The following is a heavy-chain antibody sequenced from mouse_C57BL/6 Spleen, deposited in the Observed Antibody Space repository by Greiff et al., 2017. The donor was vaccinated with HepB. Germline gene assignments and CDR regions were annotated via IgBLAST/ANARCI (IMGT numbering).Heavy chain of an antibody. CDR1: GYTFTSYW. Sequence: QVQLQQPGAELVKPGASVKLSCKASGYTFTSYWVHWVKQRPGQGLEWIGMIHPNSGSTNYNEKFKSKATLTVDKSSSTAYMQLSSLTSEDSAVYYCARGVYSTWYFDVWGTGTTVTVSS. CDR2: IHPNSGST. J-gene: IGHJ1*03. CDR3: ARGVYSTWYFDV. D-gene: IGHD2-5*01. V-gene: IGHV1-64*01.